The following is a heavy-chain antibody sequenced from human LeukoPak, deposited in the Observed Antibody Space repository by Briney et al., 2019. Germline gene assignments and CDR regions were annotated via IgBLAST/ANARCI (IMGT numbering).Heavy chain of an antibody. CDR3: AREWKKTGAFDY. CDR2: INTDGSST. Sequence: GGSLRLSCAASGFTFSSYWMHWVRQAPGKGLVWVSRINTDGSSTTYADSVKGRFTISRDNAKNTLYLQMGSLRAEDTAVYYCAREWKKTGAFDYWGQGTLVTVSS. V-gene: IGHV3-74*01. CDR1: GFTFSSYW. J-gene: IGHJ4*02. D-gene: IGHD1-1*01.